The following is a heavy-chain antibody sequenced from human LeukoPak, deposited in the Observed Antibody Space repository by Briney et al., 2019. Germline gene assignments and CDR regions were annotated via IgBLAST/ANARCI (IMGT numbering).Heavy chain of an antibody. CDR3: ARGAGQNVRYDSSGYYFNYPDV. CDR1: GYTFTGYY. J-gene: IGHJ6*04. V-gene: IGHV1-2*02. CDR2: INPNSGGT. D-gene: IGHD3-22*01. Sequence: GASVKVSCEASGYTFTGYYMHWVRQAPGQGLEWMGWINPNSGGTNYAQRFQGRVTMTRDTSISTAYMELSSLRSEDTAVYYCARGAGQNVRYDSSGYYFNYPDVWGKGTTVTISS.